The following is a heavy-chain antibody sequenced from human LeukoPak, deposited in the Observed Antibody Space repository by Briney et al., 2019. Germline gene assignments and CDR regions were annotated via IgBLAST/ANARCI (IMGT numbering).Heavy chain of an antibody. D-gene: IGHD6-6*01. V-gene: IGHV4-59*08. Sequence: NPSETLSLTCTVSGGSISSYYWSWIRQPPGKGLEWIGYIYYSGSTNYNPSLKSRVTISVDTSKNQFSLKLSSVTAADTAVYYCARQLEYSSSFDYWGQGTLVTVSS. J-gene: IGHJ4*02. CDR3: ARQLEYSSSFDY. CDR1: GGSISSYY. CDR2: IYYSGST.